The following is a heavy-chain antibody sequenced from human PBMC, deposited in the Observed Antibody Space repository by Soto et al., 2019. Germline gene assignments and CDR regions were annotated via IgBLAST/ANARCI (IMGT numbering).Heavy chain of an antibody. V-gene: IGHV4-59*01. CDR1: GGSISSYY. CDR2: IYYSGST. CDR3: ARIGGLYSSSWYGGFAY. D-gene: IGHD6-13*01. J-gene: IGHJ4*02. Sequence: KSSETLSLTCTVSGGSISSYYWSWIRQPPGKGLEWIGYIYYSGSTNYNPSLKSRVTIPVDTSKNQFSLKLSSVTAADTAVYYCARIGGLYSSSWYGGFAYWGQGTLVTVSS.